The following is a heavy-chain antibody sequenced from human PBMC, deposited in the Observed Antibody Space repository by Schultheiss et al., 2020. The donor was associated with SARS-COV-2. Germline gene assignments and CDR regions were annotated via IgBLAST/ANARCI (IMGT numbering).Heavy chain of an antibody. J-gene: IGHJ4*02. CDR2: INHSGST. V-gene: IGHV4-34*01. CDR3: ARGGSYGELLWYFDY. D-gene: IGHD4-17*01. CDR1: GGSFSGYY. Sequence: SETLSLTCAVYGGSFSGYYWSWIRQPPGEGLEWIGEINHSGSTNYNPSLKRRVTVSVDTSKNQFSLKLSSVTAADTAVYYCARGGSYGELLWYFDYWGQGTLVTVSS.